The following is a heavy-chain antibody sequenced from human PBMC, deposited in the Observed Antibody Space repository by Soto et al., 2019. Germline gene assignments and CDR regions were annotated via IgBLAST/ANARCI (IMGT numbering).Heavy chain of an antibody. CDR1: GYTFTSYG. Sequence: ASVKVSCKASGYTFTSYGISWVRQALGQGLEWMGWISAYNGNTNYAQKLQGRVTMTTDTSTSTAYMELRSLRSDDTAVYYCARYCSGGSCYSGNDAFDIWGQGTMVIVAS. V-gene: IGHV1-18*01. D-gene: IGHD2-15*01. J-gene: IGHJ3*02. CDR2: ISAYNGNT. CDR3: ARYCSGGSCYSGNDAFDI.